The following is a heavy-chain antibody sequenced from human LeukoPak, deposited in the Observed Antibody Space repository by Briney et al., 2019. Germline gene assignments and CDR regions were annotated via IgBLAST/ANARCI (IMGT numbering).Heavy chain of an antibody. Sequence: SETLSLTCTVSGGSISSYYWSWIRQPPGKGLEWIGSIYYSGSTNYNPSLKSRVTISVDTSKNQFSLKLSSVTAADTAVYYCARVAIGYYYDSSGYYDYWGQGTLVTVSS. CDR2: IYYSGST. D-gene: IGHD3-22*01. CDR1: GGSISSYY. J-gene: IGHJ4*02. V-gene: IGHV4-59*01. CDR3: ARVAIGYYYDSSGYYDY.